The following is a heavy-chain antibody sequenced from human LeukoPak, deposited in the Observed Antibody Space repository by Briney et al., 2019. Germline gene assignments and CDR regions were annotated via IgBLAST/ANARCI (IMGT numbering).Heavy chain of an antibody. CDR3: ARDYSRRMDY. D-gene: IGHD5-18*01. J-gene: IGHJ4*02. CDR2: RNTDGSTT. CDR1: GLSFSSYW. V-gene: IGHV3-74*01. Sequence: GGSLRLSCAASGLSFSSYWMHWVRQAPGKGLVWVSGRNTDGSTTTYADSVKGRFTISRDNAKNTLYLQMNSLRVEDTAVYYCARDYSRRMDYWGQGTLVTVSS.